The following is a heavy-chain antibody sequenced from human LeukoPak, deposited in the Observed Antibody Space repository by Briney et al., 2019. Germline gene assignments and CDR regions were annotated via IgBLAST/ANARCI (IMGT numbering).Heavy chain of an antibody. J-gene: IGHJ4*02. D-gene: IGHD6-13*01. CDR2: IYYSGST. CDR3: ARHHAAAPFDY. CDR1: GGSISSSSYY. V-gene: IGHV4-39*01. Sequence: SETLSLTCTVSGGSISSSSYYWGWIRQPPGKGLEWIGSIYYSGSTYYNPSLKSRVTISVDTSKNQFSLKLSSVTAADTAVYYCARHHAAAPFDYWGQGTLVTVSS.